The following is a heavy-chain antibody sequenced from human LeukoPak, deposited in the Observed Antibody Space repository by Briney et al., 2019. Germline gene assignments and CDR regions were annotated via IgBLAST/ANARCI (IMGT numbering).Heavy chain of an antibody. D-gene: IGHD6-13*01. CDR2: ISGSGGST. Sequence: GGSLRLSCAASGFTFSSHAMSWVRQAPGKGLEWVSAISGSGGSTYYADSVKGRFTISRDNSKNTPYLQMNSLRAEDTAVYYCAKSWSSSWYYFDYWGQGTLVTVSS. J-gene: IGHJ4*02. CDR1: GFTFSSHA. V-gene: IGHV3-23*01. CDR3: AKSWSSSWYYFDY.